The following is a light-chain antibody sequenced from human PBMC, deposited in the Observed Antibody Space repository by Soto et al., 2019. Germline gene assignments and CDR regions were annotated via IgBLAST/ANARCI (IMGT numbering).Light chain of an antibody. Sequence: DIQMTQSPSTLSASVGDRVTITCRASQSISSWFAWYQQKPGKAPKLLIYKASSLESGVPSRFSGSGSGTEFTLTISSLQPDDFAIYYCQQYNSYPWTYTFGQGTKLEIK. CDR2: KAS. V-gene: IGKV1-5*03. CDR1: QSISSW. J-gene: IGKJ2*01. CDR3: QQYNSYPWTYT.